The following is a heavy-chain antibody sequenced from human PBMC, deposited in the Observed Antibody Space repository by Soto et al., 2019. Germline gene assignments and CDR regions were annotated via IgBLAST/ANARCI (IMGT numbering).Heavy chain of an antibody. Sequence: PSETLSLTCAVSGGSISSGGYSWSWIRQPPGKGLEWIGYIYHSGSTYYNPSLKSRVTISVDRSKNQFSLKLSSVTAADTAVYYCVRGKDSSGYYYWGQGTLVTVSS. D-gene: IGHD3-22*01. CDR1: GGSISSGGYS. CDR2: IYHSGST. J-gene: IGHJ4*02. CDR3: VRGKDSSGYYY. V-gene: IGHV4-30-2*01.